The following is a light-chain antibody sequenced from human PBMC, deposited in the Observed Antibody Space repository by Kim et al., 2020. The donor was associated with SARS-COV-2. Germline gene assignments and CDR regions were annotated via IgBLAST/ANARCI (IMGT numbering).Light chain of an antibody. CDR2: GKN. CDR3: NSRGSNDNVL. J-gene: IGLJ2*01. CDR1: SLRSFY. Sequence: VALGQASRITWQGDSLRSFYATLFQQKPGQAPIVVIYGKNNRPSGIPDRFSGSSSGDTASLTITGTQAGDEADYYCNSRGSNDNVLFGGGTKLTVL. V-gene: IGLV3-19*01.